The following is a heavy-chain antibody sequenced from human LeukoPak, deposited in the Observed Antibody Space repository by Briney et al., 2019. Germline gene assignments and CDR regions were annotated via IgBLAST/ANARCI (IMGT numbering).Heavy chain of an antibody. J-gene: IGHJ4*02. D-gene: IGHD3-10*01. Sequence: PSETLSLTCTVSGGSISSYYWSWIRQPPGKGLEWIGYIYYSGSTNYNPSLKSRVTISVDTSKNQFSLKLSSVTAADTAVYYCIGSGSYSHFDYRGQGTLVTVSS. V-gene: IGHV4-59*08. CDR1: GGSISSYY. CDR3: IGSGSYSHFDY. CDR2: IYYSGST.